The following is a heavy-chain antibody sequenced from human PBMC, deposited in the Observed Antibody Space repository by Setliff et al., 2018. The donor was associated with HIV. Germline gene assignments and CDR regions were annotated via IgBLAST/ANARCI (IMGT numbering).Heavy chain of an antibody. CDR2: VDPEDGET. CDR1: GYTFTDYY. CDR3: ATVSLEMATTSGAYYYYMDV. V-gene: IGHV1-69-2*01. J-gene: IGHJ6*03. D-gene: IGHD5-12*01. Sequence: ASVKVSCKVSGYTFTDYYMHWVQQAPGKGLEWMGLVDPEDGETIYAEKFQGRVTITADTSTDTAYMELSSLRSEDTAVYYCATVSLEMATTSGAYYYYMDVWGKGTTVTVS.